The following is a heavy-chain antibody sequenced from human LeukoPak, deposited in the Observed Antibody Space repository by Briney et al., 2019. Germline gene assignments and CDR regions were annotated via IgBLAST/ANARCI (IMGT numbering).Heavy chain of an antibody. CDR2: IGTTSGAI. CDR3: ARDGIAAAELDY. V-gene: IGHV3-48*01. D-gene: IGHD6-13*01. CDR1: GFTFNAFG. Sequence: GGSLRLSCAASGFTFNAFGMNWVRQAPGKGLEWVSYIGTTSGAIYYADSVKGRFTISRDSAKNSLYLQMNSLRAEDTAVYYCARDGIAAAELDYWGQGTLVTVPS. J-gene: IGHJ4*02.